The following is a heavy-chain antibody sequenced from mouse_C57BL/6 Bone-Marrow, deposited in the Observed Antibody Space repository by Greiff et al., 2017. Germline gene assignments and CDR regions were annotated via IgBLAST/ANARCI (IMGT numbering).Heavy chain of an antibody. CDR3: TSVYYYGSSSYWYFDV. V-gene: IGHV14-4*01. Sequence: VQLKESGAELVRPGASVTLSCTASGFNIKDDYMHWVKQRPEQGLEWIGWLDPENGDTGYASKFQGKATLTADTSSNTAYLQLSSLTSEDTAVYYGTSVYYYGSSSYWYFDVWGTGTTVTVSS. CDR2: LDPENGDT. CDR1: GFNIKDDY. D-gene: IGHD1-1*01. J-gene: IGHJ1*03.